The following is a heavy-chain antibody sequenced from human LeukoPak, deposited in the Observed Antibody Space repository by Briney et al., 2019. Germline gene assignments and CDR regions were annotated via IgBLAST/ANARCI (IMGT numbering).Heavy chain of an antibody. CDR1: GGSISSHY. CDR2: IYYSGST. V-gene: IGHV4-59*11. Sequence: ETQAGTRSVSGGSISSHYWSWIRQPPGKGLEWIGYIYYSGSTKYNPSLKSRVTISVDTSKNQFSLKLSSVTAADTAVYYCARGGTTVTPGLLWFDPWGQG. J-gene: IGHJ5*02. D-gene: IGHD4-17*01. CDR3: ARGGTTVTPGLLWFDP.